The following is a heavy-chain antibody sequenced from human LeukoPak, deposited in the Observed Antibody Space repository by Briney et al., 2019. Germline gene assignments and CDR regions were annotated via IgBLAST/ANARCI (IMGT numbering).Heavy chain of an antibody. V-gene: IGHV4-59*12. CDR3: ARDLSYPDGYYYYGMDV. J-gene: IGHJ6*02. CDR2: IYYSGST. D-gene: IGHD5-18*01. Sequence: SETLSLTCTVSGGSISSYYWSWIRQPPGKGLEWIGYIYYSGSTNYNPSLKSRVTMSVDTSKNQFSLKLSSVTAADTAVYYCARDLSYPDGYYYYGMDVWGQGTTVTVSS. CDR1: GGSISSYY.